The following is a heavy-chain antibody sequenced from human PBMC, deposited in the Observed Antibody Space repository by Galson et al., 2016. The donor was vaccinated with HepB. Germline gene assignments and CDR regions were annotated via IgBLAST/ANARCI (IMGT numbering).Heavy chain of an antibody. J-gene: IGHJ6*02. D-gene: IGHD3-9*01. V-gene: IGHV3-23*01. Sequence: SLRLSCAASGFTFGSYIMSWVRQAPGKGLEWVSAISGSGGSTYYADSVKGRFTISRDNSKNTLYLQMNSLRAEDTAVYYCAKGVQVLRYFDWLLTAYGMDVWGQGTTVTVSS. CDR2: ISGSGGST. CDR1: GFTFGSYI. CDR3: AKGVQVLRYFDWLLTAYGMDV.